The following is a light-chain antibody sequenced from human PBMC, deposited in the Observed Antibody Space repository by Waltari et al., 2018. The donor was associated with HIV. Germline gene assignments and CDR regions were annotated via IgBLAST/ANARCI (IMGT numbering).Light chain of an antibody. CDR3: CSYAGSNIHWV. Sequence: QSALTQPRSVSGSPGQSVTISCTGTSRYVNNYNYVSWYQHHPGEAPKLVIFGVNKRPSWVPHRFAGSNSGNTASLTISGLQAEDEGHYYCCSYAGSNIHWVFGGGTKLTVL. CDR1: SRYVNNYNY. CDR2: GVN. V-gene: IGLV2-11*01. J-gene: IGLJ3*02.